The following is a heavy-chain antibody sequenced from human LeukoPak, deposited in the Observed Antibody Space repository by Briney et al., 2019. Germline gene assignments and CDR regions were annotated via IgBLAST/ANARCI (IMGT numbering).Heavy chain of an antibody. V-gene: IGHV1-8*01. CDR1: GYTFTSYD. CDR3: AVGTVTTDYYYYYMDV. D-gene: IGHD4-17*01. CDR2: MNPNSGNT. J-gene: IGHJ6*03. Sequence: GASVKVSCTASGYTFTSYDINWVRQATGQGLEWMGWMNPNSGNTGYAQKFQGRVTMTRNTSISTAYMELSSLRSEDTAVYYCAVGTVTTDYYYYYMDVWGKGTTVTVSS.